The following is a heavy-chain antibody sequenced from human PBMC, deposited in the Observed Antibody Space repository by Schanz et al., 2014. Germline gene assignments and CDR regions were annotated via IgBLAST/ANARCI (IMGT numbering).Heavy chain of an antibody. V-gene: IGHV3-23*01. CDR2: ISGGGGTI. Sequence: EVQLLESGGGLVQPGGSLRLSCAASGFTFSSYAMSWVRQAPGKGLEWVSAISGGGGTIYYADSVKGRFTISRDNAKNSLYLEMNSLRAEDTARYYCARDRRNADLDYWGQGTLVTVSS. J-gene: IGHJ4*02. D-gene: IGHD1-1*01. CDR3: ARDRRNADLDY. CDR1: GFTFSSYA.